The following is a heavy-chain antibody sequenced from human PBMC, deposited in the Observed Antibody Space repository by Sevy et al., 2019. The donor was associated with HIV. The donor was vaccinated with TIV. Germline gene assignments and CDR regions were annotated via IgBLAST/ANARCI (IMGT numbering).Heavy chain of an antibody. D-gene: IGHD3-22*01. Sequence: GGSLRLSCAASGFRFSSYEMNWVRQAPGKGLEWVSTISASGGSTYYADSVKGRFTISRDNSKSTLDLEMNSLRAEDTAVYYCAKEDFSGYSWGQGTLVTVSS. J-gene: IGHJ5*02. CDR3: AKEDFSGYS. CDR1: GFRFSSYE. V-gene: IGHV3-23*01. CDR2: ISASGGST.